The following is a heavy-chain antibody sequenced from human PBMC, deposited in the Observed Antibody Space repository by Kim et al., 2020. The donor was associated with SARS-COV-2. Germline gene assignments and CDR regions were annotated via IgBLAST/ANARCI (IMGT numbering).Heavy chain of an antibody. J-gene: IGHJ6*02. D-gene: IGHD3-10*01. CDR3: AKQFGELEEGGMDV. Sequence: DSVKGRFTIARDNSKNTLYLQMNSLRAEDTAVYYCAKQFGELEEGGMDVWGQGTTVTVSS. V-gene: IGHV3-23*01.